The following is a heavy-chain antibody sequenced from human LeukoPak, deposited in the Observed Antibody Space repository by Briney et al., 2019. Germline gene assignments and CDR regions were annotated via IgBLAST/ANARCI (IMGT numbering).Heavy chain of an antibody. CDR3: ARDENTMIVVVVSPLFDY. D-gene: IGHD3-22*01. CDR1: GYTFTSYG. J-gene: IGHJ4*02. CDR2: ISACNGNT. V-gene: IGHV1-18*01. Sequence: ASVKVSCKASGYTFTSYGISWVRQAPGQGLDWMGWISACNGNTNYAQKVQGRGTMTTDTSTSTAYMELRSVRSDDTAVYYCARDENTMIVVVVSPLFDYWGQGTLVTVSS.